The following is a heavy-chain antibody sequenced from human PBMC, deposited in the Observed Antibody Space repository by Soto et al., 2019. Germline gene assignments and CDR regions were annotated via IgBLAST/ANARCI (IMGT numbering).Heavy chain of an antibody. J-gene: IGHJ4*02. CDR3: AKKGYYPSGKINLFDS. CDR1: GYSINSDYY. Sequence: SETLSLTCAVSGYSINSDYYWGWIRQPPGKGLEWIGSVDHSGRTYYSPSLRSRLTIFIDTSKNQFSLRLTSVTAADTAMYFCAKKGYYPSGKINLFDSWGPGTMVTVYS. CDR2: VDHSGRT. D-gene: IGHD3-10*01. V-gene: IGHV4-38-2*01.